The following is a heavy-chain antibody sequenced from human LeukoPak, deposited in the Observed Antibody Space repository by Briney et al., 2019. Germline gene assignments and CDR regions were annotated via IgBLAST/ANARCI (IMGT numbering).Heavy chain of an antibody. CDR1: GYTFTSYA. CDR2: INAGNGNT. J-gene: IGHJ4*02. Sequence: GASVKVSCKASGYTFTSYAMHWVRQAPGQRLEWMGWINAGNGNTKYSQKFQGRVTITRDTSASTAYMELSSLRSEDTAVYYCARETRGGYYYDSSGSLDYWGQGTLVTVSS. CDR3: ARETRGGYYYDSSGSLDY. D-gene: IGHD3-22*01. V-gene: IGHV1-3*01.